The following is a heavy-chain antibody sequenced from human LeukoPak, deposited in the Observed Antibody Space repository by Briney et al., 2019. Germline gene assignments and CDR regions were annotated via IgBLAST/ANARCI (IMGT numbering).Heavy chain of an antibody. V-gene: IGHV1-18*01. J-gene: IGHJ3*02. CDR1: GDTFTNYG. CDR3: ARGAKGAHDAFDI. D-gene: IGHD3-16*01. Sequence: GASVKVSCMASGDTFTNYGISWGRQAPGQGLEWMGWINAYNGNTDYAQNLQGRVTMTTDTSTSTPYMELSSLRSEDTAVYYCARGAKGAHDAFDIWGQGTMVTVSS. CDR2: INAYNGNT.